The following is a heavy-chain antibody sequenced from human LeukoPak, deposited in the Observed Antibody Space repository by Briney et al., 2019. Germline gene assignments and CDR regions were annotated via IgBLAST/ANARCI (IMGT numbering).Heavy chain of an antibody. Sequence: GGSLRLSCAASGFTFSSYAMHWVRQDPGKGLEWVAVISYDGSNKYYADSVKGRFTISRDNSKNTLYLQMNSLRAEDTAVYYCARGHYDFWSGYYSPGDAFDIWGQGTMVTVSS. CDR2: ISYDGSNK. CDR3: ARGHYDFWSGYYSPGDAFDI. CDR1: GFTFSSYA. V-gene: IGHV3-30*04. J-gene: IGHJ3*02. D-gene: IGHD3-3*01.